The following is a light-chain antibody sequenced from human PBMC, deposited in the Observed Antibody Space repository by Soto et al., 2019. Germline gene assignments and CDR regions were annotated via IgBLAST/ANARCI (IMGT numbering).Light chain of an antibody. V-gene: IGKV3-15*01. CDR1: QSVSSN. CDR3: QQYNSWPLT. J-gene: IGKJ4*01. Sequence: EIVMTQSPATLSVSPGERATLSCRASQSVSSNLAWYQQKPGQAPRLLIYGASTRATGIPARFSGSGSGTEFTLTISSLQSEDFAVYYCQQYNSWPLTFGGGTKVELK. CDR2: GAS.